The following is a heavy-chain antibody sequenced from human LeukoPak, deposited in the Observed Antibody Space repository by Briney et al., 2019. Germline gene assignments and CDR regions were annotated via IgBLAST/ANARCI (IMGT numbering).Heavy chain of an antibody. Sequence: ASVKVSCKASGYTFTGYYMHWVRQAPGQGLEWMGRINPNSGGTNYAQKFQGRVTMTRDTSISTAYMELSRLRSDDTAVYYCARVGAAAGTAFDIWGQGTMATVSS. CDR1: GYTFTGYY. D-gene: IGHD6-13*01. J-gene: IGHJ3*02. CDR3: ARVGAAAGTAFDI. CDR2: INPNSGGT. V-gene: IGHV1-2*06.